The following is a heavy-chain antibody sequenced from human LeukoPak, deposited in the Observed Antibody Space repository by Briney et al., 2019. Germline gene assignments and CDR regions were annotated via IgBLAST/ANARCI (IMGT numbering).Heavy chain of an antibody. D-gene: IGHD3-10*01. V-gene: IGHV4-59*08. J-gene: IGHJ4*02. CDR1: GGSISSYY. CDR3: ASNYYGSGSLDY. CDR2: IYYSGST. Sequence: PSETLSLTCTVSGGSISSYYWSWIRQPPGKGLEWIGYIYYSGSTNYNPSLKSRVTISVDTSKNQFSLKLSSATAADTAVYYCASNYYGSGSLDYWGQGNLVTVSS.